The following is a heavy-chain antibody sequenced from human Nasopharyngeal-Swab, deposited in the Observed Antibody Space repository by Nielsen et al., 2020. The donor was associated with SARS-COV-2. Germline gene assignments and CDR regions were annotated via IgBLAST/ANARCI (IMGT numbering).Heavy chain of an antibody. Sequence: GGSLKISCAASGFIFSSYAMHWVRQAPGKGLEWVAVISYDESNKYYADSVKGRFTISRDNAKNSLYLQMNSLRAEDTALYYCAKAGGVAGEFYGMDVWGQGTTVTVSS. D-gene: IGHD2-8*02. V-gene: IGHV3-30-3*01. CDR3: AKAGGVAGEFYGMDV. CDR1: GFIFSSYA. CDR2: ISYDESNK. J-gene: IGHJ6*02.